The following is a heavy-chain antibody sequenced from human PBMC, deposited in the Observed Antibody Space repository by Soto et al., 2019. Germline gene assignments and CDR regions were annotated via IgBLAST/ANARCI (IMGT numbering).Heavy chain of an antibody. D-gene: IGHD3-22*01. Sequence: ASVKVSCKASGYTFITYGVSWVRQAPGQGLDWLGWISTYNGNTRYAERLQGRVTMTTDTTTNTAYMELRNLRSDDTAVYYCARGPTDYYDNSANYFLDYWGQGTLVTVSS. CDR2: ISTYNGNT. V-gene: IGHV1-18*01. J-gene: IGHJ4*02. CDR3: ARGPTDYYDNSANYFLDY. CDR1: GYTFITYG.